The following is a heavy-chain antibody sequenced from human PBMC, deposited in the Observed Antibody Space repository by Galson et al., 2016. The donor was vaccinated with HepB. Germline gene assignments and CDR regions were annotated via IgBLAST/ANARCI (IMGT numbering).Heavy chain of an antibody. J-gene: IGHJ4*02. CDR2: TYYGKDN. V-gene: IGHV4-61*08. D-gene: IGHD3-16*01. Sequence: SETLSLTCTVSGGSVSSAAYHWAWIRQPAGKGLEWMAHTYYGKDNRYNPSLKSRFTMSIDTTTNEMSLTLRSVTAADTAMYSCGTYVEGHGGTGYWGQGTLVTVSS. CDR1: GGSVSSAAYH. CDR3: GTYVEGHGGTGY.